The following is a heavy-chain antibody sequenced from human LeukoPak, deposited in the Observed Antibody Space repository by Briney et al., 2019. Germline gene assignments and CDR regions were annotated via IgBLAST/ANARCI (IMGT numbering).Heavy chain of an antibody. CDR1: GFTFSSYA. Sequence: RGSLRLSCAASGFTFSSYAMSWVRQAPGKGLEWVSAISGSGGSTYYADSVKGRFTISRDNSKNTLYLQMNSLRAEDTAVYYCAKGAGSGSYYGLFDYWGQGTLVTVSS. J-gene: IGHJ4*02. V-gene: IGHV3-23*01. CDR2: ISGSGGST. D-gene: IGHD3-10*01. CDR3: AKGAGSGSYYGLFDY.